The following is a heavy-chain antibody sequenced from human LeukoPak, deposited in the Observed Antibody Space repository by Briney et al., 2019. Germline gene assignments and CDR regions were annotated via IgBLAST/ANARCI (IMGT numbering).Heavy chain of an antibody. Sequence: GASVKVSCKASGYTFTSYGISWVRQAPGQGLEWMGWINPNSGGTNYAQKFQGRVTMTRDTSISTAYMELSRLRSDDTAVYYCARPPPWQQLVSEDYWGQGTLVTVSS. D-gene: IGHD6-13*01. CDR3: ARPPPWQQLVSEDY. J-gene: IGHJ4*02. CDR1: GYTFTSYG. V-gene: IGHV1-2*02. CDR2: INPNSGGT.